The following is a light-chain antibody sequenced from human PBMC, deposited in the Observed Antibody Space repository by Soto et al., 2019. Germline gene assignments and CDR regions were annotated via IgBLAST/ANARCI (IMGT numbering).Light chain of an antibody. CDR1: SSNIGAGYD. Sequence: QSALTQPPSVSGAPGQRVTISCAGSSSNIGAGYDVHWYQQLPGTAPKLLISYTSNRPSGVPDRFSGSKSGTSASLAISGLQAEDEADYYYQSYDSSLSGLVVFGGGTKVTVL. CDR2: YTS. CDR3: QSYDSSLSGLVV. J-gene: IGLJ2*01. V-gene: IGLV1-40*01.